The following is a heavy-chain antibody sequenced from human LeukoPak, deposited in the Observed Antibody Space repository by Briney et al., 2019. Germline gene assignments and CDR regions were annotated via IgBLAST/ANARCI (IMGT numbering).Heavy chain of an antibody. D-gene: IGHD3-16*01. V-gene: IGHV3-7*03. CDR2: IKQDGSEK. Sequence: PGGSLRLSCAASGFTFSSYWMSWVRQAPGKGLEWVANIKQDGSEKYYVDSVKGRFTISRDNSKNTVYLQINNLRDGDTAVYYCAKDDRLLRFLHWGQGTLVTVSS. J-gene: IGHJ4*02. CDR3: AKDDRLLRFLH. CDR1: GFTFSSYW.